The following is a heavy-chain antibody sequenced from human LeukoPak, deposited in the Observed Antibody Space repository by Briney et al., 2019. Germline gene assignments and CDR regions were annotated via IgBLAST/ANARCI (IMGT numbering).Heavy chain of an antibody. CDR3: AKDRYHYDSSGYYPYYFDY. CDR1: GFTFSSYA. D-gene: IGHD3-22*01. J-gene: IGHJ4*02. V-gene: IGHV3-23*01. Sequence: PGGSLRLSCAASGFTFSSYAMSWVRQAPGKGLEWVSAISGSGGSTYYADSVKGRFTISRDNSKNTLYLQMNSLRAEDTAVYYCAKDRYHYDSSGYYPYYFDYWGQGTLVTVSS. CDR2: ISGSGGST.